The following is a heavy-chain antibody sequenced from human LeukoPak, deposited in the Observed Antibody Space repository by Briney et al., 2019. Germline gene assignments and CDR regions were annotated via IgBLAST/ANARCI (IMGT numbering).Heavy chain of an antibody. D-gene: IGHD3-16*02. V-gene: IGHV3-30*18. Sequence: GGSLRLSCAASGFTFNSYGMHWVRQAPGKGLEWVAVISYDGSNKYYADSVKGRFTISRDNSKNTLYLQMNSLRAEDTAVYYCAKDPGLRLGELSIDYWGQGTLVTVSS. J-gene: IGHJ4*02. CDR1: GFTFNSYG. CDR3: AKDPGLRLGELSIDY. CDR2: ISYDGSNK.